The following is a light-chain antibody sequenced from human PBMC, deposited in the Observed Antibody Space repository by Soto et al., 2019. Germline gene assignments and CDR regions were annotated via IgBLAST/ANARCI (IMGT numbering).Light chain of an antibody. J-gene: IGLJ3*02. CDR2: AST. CDR1: SSNIGAGFD. CDR3: HSYTTSNTRV. V-gene: IGLV1-40*01. Sequence: QSVLTQPPSVSGAPGQRVTISCSGNSSNIGAGFDVHWYQQLPGAAPKLLIYASTNRPSGVPDRFSGSKSDTSASLAITGLQIDDEADYYCHSYTTSNTRVFGGGTKLTVL.